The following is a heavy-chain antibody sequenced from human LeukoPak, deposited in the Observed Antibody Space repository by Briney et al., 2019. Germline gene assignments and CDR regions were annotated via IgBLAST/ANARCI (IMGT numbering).Heavy chain of an antibody. CDR2: IKQDGSEK. Sequence: GGSLRLSCTASGFTFGSYWMTWVRQAPGKGLEWVANIKQDGSEKYYVDSVKGRFTISRDNAKNSLYLQMNSLRAEDTAVYYCARGYDYWGQGTLVTVSS. D-gene: IGHD2-15*01. CDR3: ARGYDY. V-gene: IGHV3-7*03. CDR1: GFTFGSYW. J-gene: IGHJ4*02.